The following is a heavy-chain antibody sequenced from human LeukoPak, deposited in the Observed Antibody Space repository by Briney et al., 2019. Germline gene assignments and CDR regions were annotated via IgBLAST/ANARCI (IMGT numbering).Heavy chain of an antibody. CDR3: ARDRSLYNDFWSGYYAFDI. J-gene: IGHJ3*02. Sequence: SETLSLTCTVSGGSISSHYWSWLRQPPGKGLEWIGYVYNSGSTKYNPALKSRVFISVDTSRNQFSLELNSVTAADTAMYYCARDRSLYNDFWSGYYAFDIWGQGTMVTVSP. CDR1: GGSISSHY. V-gene: IGHV4-59*11. CDR2: VYNSGST. D-gene: IGHD3-3*01.